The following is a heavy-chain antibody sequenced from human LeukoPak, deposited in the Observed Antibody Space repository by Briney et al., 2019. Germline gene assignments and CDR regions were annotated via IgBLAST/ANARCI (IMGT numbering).Heavy chain of an antibody. CDR2: ISGNGGST. D-gene: IGHD3-10*01. CDR1: GFTFSSYA. J-gene: IGHJ4*02. CDR3: AKARNYYGSGSSFGFDY. Sequence: GGSLRLSCAASGFTFSSYAMSWVRQAPGKGLEWVSAISGNGGSTYYADSVKGRFTISRDNSKNTLYLQMNSLRAEDTAVYYCAKARNYYGSGSSFGFDYWGQGTLVTVSS. V-gene: IGHV3-23*01.